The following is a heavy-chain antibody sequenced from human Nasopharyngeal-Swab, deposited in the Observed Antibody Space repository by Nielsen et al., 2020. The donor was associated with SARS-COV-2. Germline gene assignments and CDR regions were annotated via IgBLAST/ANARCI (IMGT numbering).Heavy chain of an antibody. D-gene: IGHD1-26*01. CDR2: ISYRGST. Sequence: WIRQPPGQGLEWIGYISYRGSTYYNPSLKSRVTISVDTSKNQVSLNLSSVTAADTAVYYCARDYRGAGYYYYGMDVWGQGTTVTVSS. J-gene: IGHJ6*02. CDR3: ARDYRGAGYYYYGMDV. V-gene: IGHV4-31*02.